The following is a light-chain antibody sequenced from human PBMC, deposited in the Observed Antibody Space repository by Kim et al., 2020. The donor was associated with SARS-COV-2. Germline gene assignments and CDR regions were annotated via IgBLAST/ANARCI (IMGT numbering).Light chain of an antibody. V-gene: IGKV1-33*01. CDR2: DAS. J-gene: IGKJ1*01. CDR3: QQFHTLPRT. Sequence: DIQMTQSPSSLSASVGDRVTITCQASQDITKNLKWYQQKPGNAPKLLIYDASTLETGVPPRFSGGGSGTDFTFTISSLQPEDFATYYCQQFHTLPRTFGQGTKVDI. CDR1: QDITKN.